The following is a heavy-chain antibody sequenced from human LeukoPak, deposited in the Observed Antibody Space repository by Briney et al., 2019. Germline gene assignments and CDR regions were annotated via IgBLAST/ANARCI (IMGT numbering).Heavy chain of an antibody. D-gene: IGHD3-3*01. CDR3: ARDWQDYDFPYDY. CDR1: GFTFSSYA. J-gene: IGHJ4*02. CDR2: ISGSGGST. V-gene: IGHV3-23*01. Sequence: GGSLRLSCAASGFTFSSYAMSWVRQAPGKGLEWVSAISGSGGSTYYADSVKGRFTISRDNSKNTLYLQMNSLRAEDTAVYYCARDWQDYDFPYDYWGQGTLVTVSS.